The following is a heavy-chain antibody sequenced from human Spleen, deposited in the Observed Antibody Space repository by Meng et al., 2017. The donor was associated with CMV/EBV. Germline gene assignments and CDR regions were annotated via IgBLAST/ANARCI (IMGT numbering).Heavy chain of an antibody. J-gene: IGHJ6*02. D-gene: IGHD2-2*01. CDR2: IKQDGSEK. CDR1: GFTFSSYW. Sequence: GESLKISCAASGFTFSSYWMSWVRQAPGKGLEWVANIKQDGSEKYYVDSVKGRFTISRDNAKNSLYLQMNSLRAEDTAVYYCARDLIVVVPAATGESYYYYGMDVWGQGTTVTVSS. CDR3: ARDLIVVVPAATGESYYYYGMDV. V-gene: IGHV3-7*01.